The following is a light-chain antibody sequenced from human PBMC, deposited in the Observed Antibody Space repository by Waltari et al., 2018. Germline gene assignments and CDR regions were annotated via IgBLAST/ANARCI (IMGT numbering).Light chain of an antibody. V-gene: IGKV3-20*01. Sequence: EIVLTQSPGTLSLSPGERATLSCRASQSVTSISLSWYQQKLGQAPRLLIYGTSSRDTGTPDRFSGSGSGTDFTLTISRLEPEDVAVYYCQQYDGEVVTFGGGTKVEI. CDR3: QQYDGEVVT. CDR2: GTS. J-gene: IGKJ4*01. CDR1: QSVTSIS.